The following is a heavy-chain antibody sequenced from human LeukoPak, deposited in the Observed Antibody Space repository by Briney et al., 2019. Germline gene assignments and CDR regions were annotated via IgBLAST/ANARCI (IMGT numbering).Heavy chain of an antibody. V-gene: IGHV4-34*01. D-gene: IGHD3-22*01. CDR3: ARGRNYYDSSGGSDY. CDR2: INHSGST. Sequence: SETLSLTCAVYGGSFSGYYWSWIRRPPGKGLEWIGEINHSGSTNYNPSLKSRVTISVDTSKNQFSLKLSSVTAADTAVYYCARGRNYYDSSGGSDYWGQGTLVTVSS. CDR1: GGSFSGYY. J-gene: IGHJ4*02.